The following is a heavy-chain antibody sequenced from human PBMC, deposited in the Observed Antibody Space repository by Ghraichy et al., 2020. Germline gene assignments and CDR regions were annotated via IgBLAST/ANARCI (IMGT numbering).Heavy chain of an antibody. J-gene: IGHJ4*02. D-gene: IGHD1-26*01. CDR2: IKPDDSEK. CDR1: GFTFSSYW. Sequence: LSLTCAASGFTFSSYWMAWVRQAPGKGPEWVANIKPDDSEKYYVDSVKGRFTISRDNDKNSVYLQMNSLRADDAALYYCARDFYGSLDYWGQGTLVTVSS. CDR3: ARDFYGSLDY. V-gene: IGHV3-7*01.